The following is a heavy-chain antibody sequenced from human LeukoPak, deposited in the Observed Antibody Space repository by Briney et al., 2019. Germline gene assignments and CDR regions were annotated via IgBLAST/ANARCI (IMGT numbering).Heavy chain of an antibody. CDR2: IYTSGST. J-gene: IGHJ6*02. D-gene: IGHD4-17*01. Sequence: SETLSLTCTVSGGSISSYYWSWIWQPAGKGLEWIGRIYTSGSTNYNPSLKSRVTMSVDTSKNQFSLKLSSVTAADTAVYYCARGGTVTLYYYYGMDVWGQGTTVTVS. V-gene: IGHV4-4*07. CDR3: ARGGTVTLYYYYGMDV. CDR1: GGSISSYY.